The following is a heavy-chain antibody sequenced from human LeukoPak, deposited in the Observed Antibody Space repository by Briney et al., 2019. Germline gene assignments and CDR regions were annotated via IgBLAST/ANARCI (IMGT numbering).Heavy chain of an antibody. CDR1: GYTFTGYY. Sequence: ASVKVSCKASGYTFTGYYMHWVRQAPGQGLEWMGWINPNSGGTNYAQKFQGRVTMTRDTSISTAYLQWSSLKASDTAMYYCARPKVGRGSYYFSYWGQGTLVTVSS. CDR3: ARPKVGRGSYYFSY. J-gene: IGHJ4*02. CDR2: INPNSGGT. D-gene: IGHD1-26*01. V-gene: IGHV1-2*02.